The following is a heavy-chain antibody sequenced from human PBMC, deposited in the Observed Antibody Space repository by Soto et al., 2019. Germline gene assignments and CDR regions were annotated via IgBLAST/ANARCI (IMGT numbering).Heavy chain of an antibody. Sequence: QVQLQESGPGLVKPSGTLSLTCAVSSGSISSSNWWSWVRQPPGKGLEWIGEIYHSGSTNYHPSLKSRVTISVDKSKNQFSLKLSSVTAADTAVYYCARRQQQLVSGGWFDPWGQGTLVTVSS. CDR3: ARRQQQLVSGGWFDP. J-gene: IGHJ5*02. CDR2: IYHSGST. CDR1: SGSISSSNW. V-gene: IGHV4-4*02. D-gene: IGHD6-13*01.